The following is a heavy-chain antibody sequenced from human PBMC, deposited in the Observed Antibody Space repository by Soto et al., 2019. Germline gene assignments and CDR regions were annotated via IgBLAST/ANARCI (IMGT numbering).Heavy chain of an antibody. CDR1: GFTFSSYN. V-gene: IGHV3-64*02. Sequence: EVQLVESGEGLVQPGGSLRLSCAASGFTFSSYNIHWIRQAPGTGLEFVSGVSRSGDRTYYADSVKGRFTITRDKSKRTLWLQMGSLRAENMAVYYCARASCSSGQCDYFDYWGRGDVVSVPS. D-gene: IGHD2-15*01. CDR3: ARASCSSGQCDYFDY. J-gene: IGHJ4*02. CDR2: VSRSGDRT.